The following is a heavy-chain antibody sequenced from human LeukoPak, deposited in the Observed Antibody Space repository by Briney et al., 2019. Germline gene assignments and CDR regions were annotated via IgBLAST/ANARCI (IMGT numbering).Heavy chain of an antibody. CDR2: INNDGTTT. CDR3: ARVSGPGMNEYFHL. D-gene: IGHD3-10*01. Sequence: PGGSLRLSCAASGFTFSGAWMHWVRQAPGKGLVWVSRINNDGTTTMYADSVRGRFTLSRDNAKNTPYLQMNSLRAEDTAVYYCARVSGPGMNEYFHLWGQGTLVTVSS. J-gene: IGHJ1*01. CDR1: GFTFSGAW. V-gene: IGHV3-74*03.